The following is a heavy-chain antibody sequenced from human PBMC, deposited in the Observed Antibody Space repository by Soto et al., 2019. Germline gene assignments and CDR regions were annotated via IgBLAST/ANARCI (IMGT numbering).Heavy chain of an antibody. CDR2: ISGGGSST. J-gene: IGHJ4*02. CDR1: ECNIIDFG. D-gene: IGHD1-1*01. V-gene: IGHV3-23*01. Sequence: VPLRVSWSASECNIIDFGRSWILKAKGRGLEWVSAISGGGSSTFYADSVKGRFVISRDNSKNTIHLQLDSLRAEDTAVYFCARVQILQLENIFDYWGQGALVTVSS. CDR3: ARVQILQLENIFDY.